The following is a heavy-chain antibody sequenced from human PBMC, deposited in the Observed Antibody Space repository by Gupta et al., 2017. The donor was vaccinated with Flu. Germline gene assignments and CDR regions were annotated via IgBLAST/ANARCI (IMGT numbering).Heavy chain of an antibody. CDR2: INTNTWNP. V-gene: IGHV7-4-1*02. CDR3: ARRGETGTTENWFDP. D-gene: IGHD1-1*01. CDR1: GSTFTFYA. J-gene: IGHJ5*02. Sequence: QVQLVHSGSELKQPGASVKSSCRAAGSTFTFYAVNWVRQAPGQGIEWMGWINTNTWNPTYAQGFTGRCVFPLDTSCSTAYLQINNLKTDYTAVYYCARRGETGTTENWFDPWGQGTLVTVSS.